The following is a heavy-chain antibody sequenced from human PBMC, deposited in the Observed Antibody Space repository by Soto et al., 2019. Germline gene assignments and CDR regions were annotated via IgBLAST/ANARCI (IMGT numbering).Heavy chain of an antibody. CDR1: GFTFSNAW. V-gene: IGHV3-15*07. CDR3: TTLNPDPPSGSHYYYGMDV. D-gene: IGHD1-26*01. CDR2: IKSKTDGGTT. J-gene: IGHJ6*02. Sequence: GGSLRLSCAASGFTFSNAWMNWVRQAPGKGLEWVGRIKSKTDGGTTDYAAPVKGRFTISRDDSKNTLYLQMNSLKTEDTAVYYCTTLNPDPPSGSHYYYGMDVWGQGTTVTVSS.